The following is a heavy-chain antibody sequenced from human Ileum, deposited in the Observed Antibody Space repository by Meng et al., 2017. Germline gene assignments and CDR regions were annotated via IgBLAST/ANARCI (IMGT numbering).Heavy chain of an antibody. J-gene: IGHJ4*02. Sequence: QVQLQESGPGLVKPSGTLPLTGAVSGGSISISNWWTWVRQPPGKGLEWIGEIYHTGGTNYNPSLKRRVTISVDKSENQFSLEVTSVTAADTAVYYCARVRCASVSCYGDSYFDYWGQGILVTVSS. CDR2: IYHTGGT. D-gene: IGHD2-15*01. CDR3: ARVRCASVSCYGDSYFDY. V-gene: IGHV4-4*02. CDR1: GGSISISNW.